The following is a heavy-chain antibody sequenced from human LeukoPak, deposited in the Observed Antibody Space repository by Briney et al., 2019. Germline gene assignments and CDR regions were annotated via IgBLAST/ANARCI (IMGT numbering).Heavy chain of an antibody. J-gene: IGHJ4*02. CDR1: GDSISSSSSYY. Sequence: PSETLSLTCTVSGDSISSSSSYYGGWIRQPPGKGLEWIGSLYYNGKTYYNPSLKSRVTMSVDTSKNQFSLELSSVTAADTAVFSCARHHDYINYGGYYFDYWGQGTLVTVSS. CDR3: ARHHDYINYGGYYFDY. CDR2: LYYNGKT. V-gene: IGHV4-39*01. D-gene: IGHD4-11*01.